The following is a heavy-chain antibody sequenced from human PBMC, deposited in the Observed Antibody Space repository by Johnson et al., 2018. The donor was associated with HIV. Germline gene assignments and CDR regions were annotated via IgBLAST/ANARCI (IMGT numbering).Heavy chain of an antibody. CDR1: GFTFSSYA. CDR3: GRERTGAGTAVDI. D-gene: IGHD1-1*01. J-gene: IGHJ3*02. V-gene: IGHV3-30*04. Sequence: QMQLVESGGGLVKPGGSLRLSCAASGFTFSSYAMHWVRQAPGKGLEWVAVISYDGSNKYYADSVKGRFTISRDNSKNTLYLQMNSLRAEDTAVYYCGRERTGAGTAVDIWGQGTMVTVSS. CDR2: ISYDGSNK.